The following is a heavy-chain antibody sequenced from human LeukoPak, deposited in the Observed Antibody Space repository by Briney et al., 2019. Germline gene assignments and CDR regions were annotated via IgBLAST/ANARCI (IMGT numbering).Heavy chain of an antibody. J-gene: IGHJ4*02. V-gene: IGHV1-18*01. CDR2: MNPNSGNT. CDR3: ARVSRAVVVPAAIGLVDY. D-gene: IGHD2-2*01. Sequence: ASVKVSCKASGYTFTSYDINWVRQATGQGLEWMGWMNPNSGNTNYAQKLQGRVTMTTDTSTSTAYMELRSLRSDDTAVYYCARVSRAVVVPAAIGLVDYWGQGTLVTVSS. CDR1: GYTFTSYD.